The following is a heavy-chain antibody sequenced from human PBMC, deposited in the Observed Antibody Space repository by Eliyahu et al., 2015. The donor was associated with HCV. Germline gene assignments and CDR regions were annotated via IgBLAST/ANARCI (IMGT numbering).Heavy chain of an antibody. V-gene: IGHV3-23*01. J-gene: IGHJ4*02. D-gene: IGHD3-16*02. CDR3: AKDLGDYVWGNFRYSFDF. CDR1: GFTFSNXA. Sequence: EVRLLESGGGLVQPGGSLRLSCAASGFTFSNXAMNWVRQAPGKGLEWVSGISASGGSTYNADSVTGRFTISRDNSKNTLYLQMDTVTAEDTAVYFCAKDLGDYVWGNFRYSFDFWGQGALVTVSS. CDR2: ISASGGST.